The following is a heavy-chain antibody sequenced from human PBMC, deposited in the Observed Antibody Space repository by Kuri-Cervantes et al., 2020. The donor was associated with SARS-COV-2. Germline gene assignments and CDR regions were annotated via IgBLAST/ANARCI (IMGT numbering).Heavy chain of an antibody. D-gene: IGHD2-15*01. V-gene: IGHV1-3*01. CDR1: GYIFTSYA. J-gene: IGHJ4*02. CDR3: ATTTGYCSGVSCHGNY. Sequence: ASVKISCKASGYIFTSYAMHWVRQAPGQRLEWMGWINAGNGNTKYSQKFQGRVTITSYTSASTAYMELSSLRSEDTAVYYCATTTGYCSGVSCHGNYWGQGTLVTVSS. CDR2: INAGNGNT.